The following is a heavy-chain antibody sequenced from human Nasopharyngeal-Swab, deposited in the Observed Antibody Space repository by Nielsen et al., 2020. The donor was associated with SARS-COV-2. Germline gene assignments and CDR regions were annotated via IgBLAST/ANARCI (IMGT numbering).Heavy chain of an antibody. CDR2: IKQDGSEK. Sequence: ETLSLTCAASGFTFSSYWMSWVRQAPGKGLEWVANIKQDGSEKYYVDSVKGRFTISRDNAKNSLHLQMNSLRAEDTAVYYCARDQADCSGGSCPYYYYGMDVWGQGTTVTVSS. CDR3: ARDQADCSGGSCPYYYYGMDV. V-gene: IGHV3-7*01. J-gene: IGHJ6*02. CDR1: GFTFSSYW. D-gene: IGHD2-15*01.